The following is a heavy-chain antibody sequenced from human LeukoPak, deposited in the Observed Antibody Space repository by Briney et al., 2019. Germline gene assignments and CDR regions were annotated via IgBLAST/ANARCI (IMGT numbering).Heavy chain of an antibody. D-gene: IGHD3-10*01. V-gene: IGHV1-2*02. J-gene: IGHJ6*02. CDR3: ASPPITMVPYGLDV. Sequence: ASVKVSCKASGYTFTDYYMHWVRRAPGQGLEWMGWINPNSGGTNYAQKFQGRVTMTRDTSISTAYMELSRLRSDDTAVYYCASPPITMVPYGLDVWGQGTTVTVSS. CDR1: GYTFTDYY. CDR2: INPNSGGT.